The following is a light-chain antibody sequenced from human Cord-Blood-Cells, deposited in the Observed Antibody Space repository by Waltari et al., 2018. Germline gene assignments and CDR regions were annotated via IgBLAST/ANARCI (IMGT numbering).Light chain of an antibody. CDR2: GAS. J-gene: IGKJ3*01. Sequence: EIVMTQSPATLSVSPGDRATLSCRAGQRVSRTVAWYQKKPGRAPRLLSYGASARATGIPARFSGSGSGTEFTVTISSLQSEDFAGYYCTQYKNWVAGSVGPGTKVDI. CDR3: TQYKNWVAGS. V-gene: IGKV3-15*01. CDR1: QRVSRT.